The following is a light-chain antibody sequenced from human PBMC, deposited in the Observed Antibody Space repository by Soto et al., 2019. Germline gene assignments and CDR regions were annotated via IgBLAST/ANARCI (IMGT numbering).Light chain of an antibody. CDR3: QFYDSSNPVV. CDR1: SGDIASNY. Sequence: NFMLTQPHSVSESPEKTVTISCTRSSGDIASNYVQWYQQRPGSAPTTVIFEDNQRPSGVPDRFSGSIDTSSNSASLTISGLKTEDEADYYCQFYDSSNPVVIGGGTKLTVL. V-gene: IGLV6-57*04. CDR2: EDN. J-gene: IGLJ3*02.